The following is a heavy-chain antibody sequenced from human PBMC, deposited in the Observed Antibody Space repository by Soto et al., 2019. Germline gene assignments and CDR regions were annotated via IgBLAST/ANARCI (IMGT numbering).Heavy chain of an antibody. Sequence: QVQLQESGPGLVKPSGTLSLTCGVSGGSISSNTWWSWVRQPPGKGLEWIGEIYHTGSTNYNTSLQXXVXIXXDKSKNQLSLRLSSVTAADTAMYYCARNYYFGMDVWGQGTTVTVSS. CDR1: GGSISSNTW. CDR2: IYHTGST. V-gene: IGHV4-4*02. J-gene: IGHJ6*02. CDR3: ARNYYFGMDV.